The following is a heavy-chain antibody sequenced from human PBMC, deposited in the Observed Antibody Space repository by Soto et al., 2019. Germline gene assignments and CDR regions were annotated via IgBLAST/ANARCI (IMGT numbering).Heavy chain of an antibody. V-gene: IGHV4-34*01. CDR2: INHSGST. Sequence: QVQLQQWGAGLLKPSETLSLTCAVYGGSFSGYYWSWIRQPPGKGLEWIGEINHSGSTNYNPSLRSRVPTSVDTSTTQFSLKLSSVTAADTAVYYCARAGARRSGPGGYWGQGTLVTVSS. CDR1: GGSFSGYY. J-gene: IGHJ4*02. D-gene: IGHD3-10*01. CDR3: ARAGARRSGPGGY.